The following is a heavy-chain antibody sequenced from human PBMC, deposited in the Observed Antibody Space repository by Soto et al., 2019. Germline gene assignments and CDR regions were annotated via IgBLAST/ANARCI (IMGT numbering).Heavy chain of an antibody. CDR1: GFTFSSYA. CDR2: ISGSGGST. Sequence: EVQLLESGGGLVQPGGSLRLSCAASGFTFSSYAMSWVRQAPGKGLEWVSAISGSGGSTYYADSVKGRFTISRDNSKNTLYLQMNSLRAVDTAVYYCAKDRKLERTPPGSFDYYGMDVWGQGTTVTVSS. D-gene: IGHD1-1*01. V-gene: IGHV3-23*01. J-gene: IGHJ6*02. CDR3: AKDRKLERTPPGSFDYYGMDV.